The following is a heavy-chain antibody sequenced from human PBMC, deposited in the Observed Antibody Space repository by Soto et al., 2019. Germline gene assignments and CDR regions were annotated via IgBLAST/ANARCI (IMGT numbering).Heavy chain of an antibody. Sequence: PWGSLRLSCAASGFTFSSYSMNWVRQAPGKGLEWVSSISSSSSYIYYADSVKGRFTISRDNAKNSLYLQMNSLRAEDTAVYYCARDLMWDYGDYLWYFDLWGRGTLVTISS. V-gene: IGHV3-21*01. J-gene: IGHJ2*01. D-gene: IGHD4-17*01. CDR2: ISSSSSYI. CDR1: GFTFSSYS. CDR3: ARDLMWDYGDYLWYFDL.